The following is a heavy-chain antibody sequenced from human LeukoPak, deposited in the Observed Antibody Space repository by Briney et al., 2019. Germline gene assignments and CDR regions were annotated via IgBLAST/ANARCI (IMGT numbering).Heavy chain of an antibody. D-gene: IGHD2-21*01. CDR1: GENFSIYF. CDR3: ARPGLAYCGADCYSTEGYYFDY. CDR2: INHGGST. V-gene: IGHV4-34*01. J-gene: IGHJ4*02. Sequence: SETLSLTCAVYGENFSIYFYSWIRQPPGKGLEWIGEINHGGSTSYNPSLKSRVTISVDTSKNQFSLRLSSVTAADTAMYYCARPGLAYCGADCYSTEGYYFDYWSQGTLVTVS.